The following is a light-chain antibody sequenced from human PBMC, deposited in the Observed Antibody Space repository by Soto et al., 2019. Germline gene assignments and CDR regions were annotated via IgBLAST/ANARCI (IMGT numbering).Light chain of an antibody. V-gene: IGKV3D-15*01. J-gene: IGKJ5*01. Sequence: EIVMTQSPVTLSVSPGERATLSCRASQFVSSNLAWYQQKPGQAPRLLIYGASTRATGIPDRFSGSGSGTDFTLTISRLEPEDFATYYCQQANSFPPVFGQGTRLEIK. CDR1: QFVSSN. CDR3: QQANSFPPV. CDR2: GAS.